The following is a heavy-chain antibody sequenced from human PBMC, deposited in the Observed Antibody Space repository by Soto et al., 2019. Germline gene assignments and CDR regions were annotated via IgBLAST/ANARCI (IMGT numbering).Heavy chain of an antibody. D-gene: IGHD4-17*01. CDR3: TTYYSTVTTEYYFDY. V-gene: IGHV3-15*01. CDR1: GFTFSNAW. J-gene: IGHJ4*02. Sequence: EVQLVESGGGLVKPGGSLRLSCAASGFTFSNAWMSWVRQAPGKGLEWVGRIKSKTDGGTTDYAAPVKGRFTISRDDSKNTLYLQMNSLKTEDTAVYYCTTYYSTVTTEYYFDYWGQGTLVTVSS. CDR2: IKSKTDGGTT.